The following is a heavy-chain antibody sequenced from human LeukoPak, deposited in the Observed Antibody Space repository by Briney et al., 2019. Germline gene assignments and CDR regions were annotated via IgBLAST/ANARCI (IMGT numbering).Heavy chain of an antibody. J-gene: IGHJ4*02. D-gene: IGHD2-8*01. CDR2: ITSNGGNT. Sequence: GGSLSVSCSASGFTFSSYTMTCVRQAPGEGLEYVAAITSNGGNTNYADSVKGRFTISRDNSKNTLDLQMSSLRAEDTAVYYCARGVRPDYWGQGTLVTVST. V-gene: IGHV3-64D*09. CDR3: ARGVRPDY. CDR1: GFTFSSYT.